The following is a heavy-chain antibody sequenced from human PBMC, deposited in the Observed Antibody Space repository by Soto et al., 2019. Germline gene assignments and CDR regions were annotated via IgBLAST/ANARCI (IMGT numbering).Heavy chain of an antibody. J-gene: IGHJ6*03. CDR3: ARGGYSYGFGGYDPYYMDV. CDR2: INPNSGGT. V-gene: IGHV1-2*04. CDR1: GYTFTGYY. D-gene: IGHD5-18*01. Sequence: ASVKVSCKASGYTFTGYYMHWVRQAPGQGLEWMGWINPNSGGTNYAQKFQGWVTMTRDTSISTAYMELSRLRSDDTAVYYCARGGYSYGFGGYDPYYMDVWGKGTTVTVSS.